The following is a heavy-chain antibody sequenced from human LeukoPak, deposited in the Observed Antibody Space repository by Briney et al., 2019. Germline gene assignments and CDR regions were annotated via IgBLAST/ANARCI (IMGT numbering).Heavy chain of an antibody. D-gene: IGHD2-2*01. CDR1: GGSISSYY. J-gene: IGHJ4*02. CDR2: IYYSGST. V-gene: IGHV4-59*01. CDR3: ARSGGYCSSTSCYGVFDY. Sequence: PSETLSLTCTVSGGSISSYYWSWIRQPPGKGLEWIGYIYYSGSTNYNPSLKSRVTISVDTSKNQFSLKLSSVTAADTAVYYCARSGGYCSSTSCYGVFDYWGQGTLVTVSS.